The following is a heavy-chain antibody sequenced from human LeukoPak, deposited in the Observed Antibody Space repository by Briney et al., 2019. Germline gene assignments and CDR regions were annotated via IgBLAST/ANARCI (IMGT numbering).Heavy chain of an antibody. Sequence: GGSLRLSCATSGFSFSIYGMNWVRQAPGKGLEWVSYISSGSSTIYYADSVKGRFTISGDNAQNSLFLQVNSLRAEDTAVYYCARSLGNTVVTRPFDYWGQGTLVTVSS. CDR1: GFSFSIYG. J-gene: IGHJ4*02. CDR3: ARSLGNTVVTRPFDY. V-gene: IGHV3-48*04. D-gene: IGHD4-23*01. CDR2: ISSGSSTI.